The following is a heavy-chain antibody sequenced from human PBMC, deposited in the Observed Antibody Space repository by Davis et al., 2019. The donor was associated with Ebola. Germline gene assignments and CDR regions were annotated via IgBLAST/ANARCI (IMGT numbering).Heavy chain of an antibody. CDR3: ARGREWFGELLSLLPSFDY. D-gene: IGHD3-10*01. CDR1: GFTFSGYA. Sequence: GESLKISCAASGFTFSGYAMNWVRQAPGKGLEWVAVISYDGSNKYYADSVKGRFTISRDNSKNTLYLQMNSLRDEDTAVYYCARGREWFGELLSLLPSFDYWGQGTLVTVSS. J-gene: IGHJ4*02. V-gene: IGHV3-30*03. CDR2: ISYDGSNK.